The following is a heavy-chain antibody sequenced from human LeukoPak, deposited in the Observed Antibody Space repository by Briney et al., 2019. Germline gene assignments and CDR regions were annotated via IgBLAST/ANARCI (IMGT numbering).Heavy chain of an antibody. V-gene: IGHV3-30*18. D-gene: IGHD6-13*01. J-gene: IGHJ4*02. Sequence: GGSLRLSCAASGFTFSDYGMHWVRQAPGKGREWLALIANDGRDKKYADSVRGRFTISRDNSKNTVYLQMNSLRAEDTAVFYCVKDMKIKAAGYYFDYWGQGTLVTVSS. CDR3: VKDMKIKAAGYYFDY. CDR1: GFTFSDYG. CDR2: IANDGRDK.